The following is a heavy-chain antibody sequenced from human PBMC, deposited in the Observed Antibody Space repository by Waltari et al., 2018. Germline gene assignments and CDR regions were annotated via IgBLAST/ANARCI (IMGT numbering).Heavy chain of an antibody. V-gene: IGHV4-39*01. CDR2: SHYTGTT. CDR1: GASITNKRFY. Sequence: QLQLQESGPGLVKPSETLSLPCSVSGASITNKRFYCGWIRQPPGQGLEWIGSSHYTGTTFYNPSLKDRVTISVDTSKNQFSLKLTSVSAADTAVFYCVTGAAADLIDHWGQGILVAASS. J-gene: IGHJ4*02. D-gene: IGHD6-13*01. CDR3: VTGAAADLIDH.